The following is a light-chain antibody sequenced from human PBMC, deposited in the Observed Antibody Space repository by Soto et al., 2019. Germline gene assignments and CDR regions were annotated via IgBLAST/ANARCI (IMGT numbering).Light chain of an antibody. CDR2: EVS. CDR1: SSDVGSYNR. Sequence: QSALTQPPSVSGSPGQSVTISCTGTSSDVGSYNRVSWYQQPPGTAPRLMIYEVSNRPSGVPDRFSGSKSGNTASLTISGLQADDEADYYCTSYTSTSLYVFGTGTKVTVL. CDR3: TSYTSTSLYV. V-gene: IGLV2-18*02. J-gene: IGLJ1*01.